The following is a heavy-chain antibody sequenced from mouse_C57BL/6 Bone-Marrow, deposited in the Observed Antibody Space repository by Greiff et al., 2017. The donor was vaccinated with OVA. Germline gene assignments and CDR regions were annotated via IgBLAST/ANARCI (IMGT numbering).Heavy chain of an antibody. Sequence: QVQLKQPGAELVRPGTSVKLSCKASGYTFTSYWMHWVKQRPGQGLEWIGVIDPSDSYTNYNQKFKGKATLTVDTSSSTAYMQLSSLTSEDSAVYYCARYWDPYWGQGTLVTVSA. CDR1: GYTFTSYW. CDR2: IDPSDSYT. D-gene: IGHD4-1*01. J-gene: IGHJ3*01. V-gene: IGHV1-59*01. CDR3: ARYWDPY.